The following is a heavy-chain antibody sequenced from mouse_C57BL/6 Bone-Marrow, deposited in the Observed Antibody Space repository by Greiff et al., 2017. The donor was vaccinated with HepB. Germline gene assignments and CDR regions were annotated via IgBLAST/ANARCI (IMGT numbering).Heavy chain of an antibody. V-gene: IGHV1-69*01. Sequence: QVQLQQPGAELVMPGASVKLSCKASGYTFTSYWMHWVKQRPGQGLEWIGEIDPSDSYTNYNQKFKGKSTLTVDKSSSTAYMQLSSLTSEDSAVYYCARLLRRSVFAYWGQGTLVTVSA. CDR1: GYTFTSYW. CDR3: ARLLRRSVFAY. D-gene: IGHD2-4*01. J-gene: IGHJ3*01. CDR2: IDPSDSYT.